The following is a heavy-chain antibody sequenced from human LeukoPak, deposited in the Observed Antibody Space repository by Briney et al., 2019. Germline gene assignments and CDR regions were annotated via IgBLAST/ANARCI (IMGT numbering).Heavy chain of an antibody. CDR3: AKEPVAYYYDSSGYPPVDY. V-gene: IGHV3-23*01. CDR1: GFTFSSYA. J-gene: IGHJ4*02. CDR2: ISSSGGRT. Sequence: GGSLRLSCAASGFTFSSYAMTWVRQAPGKGLEWVSAISSSGGRTHYADSVKGRFTISRANSKNTLYLQMNSLRAEDMAVYYCAKEPVAYYYDSSGYPPVDYWGQGTLVTVSS. D-gene: IGHD3-22*01.